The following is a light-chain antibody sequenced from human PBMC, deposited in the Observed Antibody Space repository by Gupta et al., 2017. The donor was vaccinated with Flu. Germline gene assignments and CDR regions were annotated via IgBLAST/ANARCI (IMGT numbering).Light chain of an antibody. J-gene: IGKJ4*01. CDR3: QHFGSSPKLT. CDR2: GAS. V-gene: IGKV3-20*01. CDR1: QSVSSS. Sequence: IVLTQSPGTLSLSPGERATLSCRASQSVSSSLAWYQQKPGRAPRLLIYGASSRATGIPDRFSGSGSGTDFTLTISRLEPEDFAMYFCQHFGSSPKLTFGGGTKVEIK.